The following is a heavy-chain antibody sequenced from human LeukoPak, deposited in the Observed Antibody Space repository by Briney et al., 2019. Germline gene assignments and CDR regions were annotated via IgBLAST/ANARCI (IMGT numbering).Heavy chain of an antibody. D-gene: IGHD2-2*01. CDR2: ISLGGGGT. CDR3: AKDVFVDFASNSRFDY. V-gene: IGHV3-23*01. CDR1: GFTFSSYA. J-gene: IGHJ4*02. Sequence: GESLRLSCAASGFTFSSYAMTWVRQAPGKGLEWVSSISLGGGGTYYADSVKGRFTVSRDNFKNILYLQMNSLRAGDTAVYYCAKDVFVDFASNSRFDYWGQGTLVTVSS.